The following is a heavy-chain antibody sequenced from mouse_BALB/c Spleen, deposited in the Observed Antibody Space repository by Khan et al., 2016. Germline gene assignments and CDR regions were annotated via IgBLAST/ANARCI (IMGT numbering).Heavy chain of an antibody. V-gene: IGHV5-9-2*01. J-gene: IGHJ4*01. CDR1: GFTFSSYG. Sequence: EVELVESGGGLVKPGGSLKLSCAASGFTFSSYGMSWVRQTPEKRLEWVATISGGGSYTYYPDSVKGRFTISRDNAKNNLYLQMSSLRSEDTALYYCARNYVRSCPYAMDYWGQGTSVTVSS. D-gene: IGHD1-1*01. CDR2: ISGGGSYT. CDR3: ARNYVRSCPYAMDY.